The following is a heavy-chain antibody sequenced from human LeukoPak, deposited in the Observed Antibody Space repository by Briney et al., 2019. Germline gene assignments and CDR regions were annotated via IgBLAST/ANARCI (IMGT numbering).Heavy chain of an antibody. D-gene: IGHD6-6*01. CDR1: GFTFSGYW. J-gene: IGHJ4*02. V-gene: IGHV3-74*03. Sequence: GGSLRLSCAASGFTFSGYWMHWVRQAPGKGLVWVSHINAGGSNTVYADSVKGRFTISRDSAKNSVFLHMISLRGEDAAVYYCARIGYSSSSFDYWGQGTLVTVSS. CDR3: ARIGYSSSSFDY. CDR2: INAGGSNT.